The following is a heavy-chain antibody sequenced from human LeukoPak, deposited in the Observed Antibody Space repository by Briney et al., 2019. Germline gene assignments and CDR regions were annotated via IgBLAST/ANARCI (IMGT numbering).Heavy chain of an antibody. V-gene: IGHV4-39*01. CDR3: ARHYYDSSNYYPPAY. D-gene: IGHD3-22*01. Sequence: PSETLSLICTVSGGSISSSSHYWGWVRQPPGKGLEWIGSISYSGSTYSNPARKSRVTTSVDTSKNQFSLELRSVTAADMAVYYCARHYYDSSNYYPPAYWGQGTLVTVSS. CDR1: GGSISSSSHY. J-gene: IGHJ4*02. CDR2: ISYSGST.